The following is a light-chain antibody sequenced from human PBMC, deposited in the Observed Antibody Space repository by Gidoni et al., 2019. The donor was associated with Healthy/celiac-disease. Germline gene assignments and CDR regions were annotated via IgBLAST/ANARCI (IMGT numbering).Light chain of an antibody. Sequence: DIQMTQSPSSLSASVGDRVTITCQASQDISNYLNWYQQKPGKAPKLLIYDASNLEPGVPSRFSGSGSGTDFTFTISSLQPEDIATYYCQQYDNLPTFGQXKRLEIK. CDR2: DAS. CDR1: QDISNY. V-gene: IGKV1-33*01. CDR3: QQYDNLPT. J-gene: IGKJ5*01.